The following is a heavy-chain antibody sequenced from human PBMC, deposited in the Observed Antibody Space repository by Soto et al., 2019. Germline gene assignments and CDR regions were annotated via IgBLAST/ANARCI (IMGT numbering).Heavy chain of an antibody. CDR1: GGTFSSYA. CDR2: IIPIFGTA. D-gene: IGHD1-26*01. J-gene: IGHJ4*02. CDR3: ARGRFSSGRHRDLDY. V-gene: IGHV1-69*13. Sequence: GASVKVSCKASGGTFSSYAISWVRQAPGQGLEWMGGIIPIFGTANYAQKFQGRVTITADESTSTAYMELSSLRSEDTAVYYCARGRFSSGRHRDLDYWGQGTLVTVSS.